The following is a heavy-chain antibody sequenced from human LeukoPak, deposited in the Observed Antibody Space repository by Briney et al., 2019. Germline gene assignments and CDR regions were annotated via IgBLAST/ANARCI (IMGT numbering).Heavy chain of an antibody. CDR3: TTLLWFGESPRDY. CDR1: GFTFSNAW. Sequence: GGSLRLPCAASGFTFSNAWMSWVRQAPGKGLEWVGRIKSKTDGGTTDYAAPVKGRFTISRDDSKNTLYLQMNSLKTEDTAVYYCTTLLWFGESPRDYWGQGTLVTVSS. D-gene: IGHD3-10*01. J-gene: IGHJ4*02. CDR2: IKSKTDGGTT. V-gene: IGHV3-15*01.